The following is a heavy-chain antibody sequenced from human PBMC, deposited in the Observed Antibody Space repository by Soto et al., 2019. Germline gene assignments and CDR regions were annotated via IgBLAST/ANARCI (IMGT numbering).Heavy chain of an antibody. D-gene: IGHD3-10*01. CDR1: GFTVSSNY. CDR2: VDSDGST. V-gene: IGHV3-53*01. Sequence: PGGSLRLSCAASGFTVSSNYMSWVRQAPGKGLEWVSIVDSDGSTYYADSVKGRFTISRDNSKNTLYLQMNSLRAEDTAVYYCAKDYPRSGSPGLEFDYWGQGTLVTVSS. CDR3: AKDYPRSGSPGLEFDY. J-gene: IGHJ4*02.